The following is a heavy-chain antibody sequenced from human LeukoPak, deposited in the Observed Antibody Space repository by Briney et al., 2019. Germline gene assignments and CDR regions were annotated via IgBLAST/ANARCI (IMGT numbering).Heavy chain of an antibody. V-gene: IGHV1-46*01. CDR1: EYTFTSYY. CDR3: ARLGTGGRGYYFDY. CDR2: ISPSSGST. D-gene: IGHD3/OR15-3a*01. J-gene: IGHJ4*02. Sequence: ASVKVSCKASEYTFTSYYMHWVRQAPGQGLEWMGIISPSSGSTSYAQMFQGRVAMTRDTSTSTVYMELSSLRYEDTAVYYCARLGTGGRGYYFDYWCQGTLVTVSS.